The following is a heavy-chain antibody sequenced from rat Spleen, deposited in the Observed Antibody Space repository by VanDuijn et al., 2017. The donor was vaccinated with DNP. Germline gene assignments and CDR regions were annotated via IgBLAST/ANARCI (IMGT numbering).Heavy chain of an antibody. J-gene: IGHJ2*01. Sequence: QVQLKESGPGLVQPSQTLSLTCTVSGFSLTSYNLHWVRQPTGKGLEWMGIIWGDGNTNYNSAVKSRLSISRDTSKSQVFLKMNSLRSEDTATYYCTRVQDSGYFDYWGQGVMVTVSS. CDR3: TRVQDSGYFDY. CDR2: IWGDGNT. CDR1: GFSLTSYN. V-gene: IGHV2-30*01. D-gene: IGHD4-3*01.